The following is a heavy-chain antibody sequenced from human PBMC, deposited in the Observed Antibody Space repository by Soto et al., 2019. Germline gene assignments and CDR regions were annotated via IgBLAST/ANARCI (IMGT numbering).Heavy chain of an antibody. CDR2: IIPIFGAP. D-gene: IGHD1-20*01. Sequence: QVQLVQSGAEVKQPGSSVRVSCKSSGDTFNTFAISWVRQAPGQGLEWMGGIIPIFGAPDYAQQFPGRVTISADEATRTAYLDLRRLRSEDTAVYYCARSPGITGTRASPYAMDVWGQGTTVTVSS. V-gene: IGHV1-69*01. CDR1: GDTFNTFA. J-gene: IGHJ6*02. CDR3: ARSPGITGTRASPYAMDV.